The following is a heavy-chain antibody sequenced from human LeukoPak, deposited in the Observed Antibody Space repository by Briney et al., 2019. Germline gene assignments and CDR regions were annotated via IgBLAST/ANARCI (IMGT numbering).Heavy chain of an antibody. CDR1: GGSISNYF. V-gene: IGHV4-4*09. Sequence: PSETLSLTCTVSGGSISNYFWTWIRQPPGKGLEWIGYIYTSGNTNYNPSLESRVTMSVDTSKNQFSLRLNSVTAADTAVYYCTRGFLQIDYWGQETLVTVSS. CDR2: IYTSGNT. J-gene: IGHJ4*02. CDR3: TRGFLQIDY.